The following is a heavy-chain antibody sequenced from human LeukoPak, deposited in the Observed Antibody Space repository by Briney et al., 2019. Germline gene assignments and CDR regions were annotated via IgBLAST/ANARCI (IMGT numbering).Heavy chain of an antibody. Sequence: GASVKVSCKASGYTFTSHYMHWVRQAPGQGLEWMGVINPSGGDTSYSQKFQGRVTMTRDMSTSTVYMALSSLRSEDTAVYFCARQSTLFYFDYWGQGTLVTVSS. V-gene: IGHV1-46*01. CDR3: ARQSTLFYFDY. CDR2: INPSGGDT. CDR1: GYTFTSHY. D-gene: IGHD5/OR15-5a*01. J-gene: IGHJ4*02.